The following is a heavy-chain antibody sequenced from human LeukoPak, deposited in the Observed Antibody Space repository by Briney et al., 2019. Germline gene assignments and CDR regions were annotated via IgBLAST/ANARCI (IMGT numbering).Heavy chain of an antibody. V-gene: IGHV4-4*07. CDR3: ARDGGTVTTTPDFDL. CDR1: GGSISSYY. D-gene: IGHD4-17*01. J-gene: IGHJ2*01. Sequence: SETLSLTCTVSGGSISSYYWSWIRQPAGKGLEWIGRIYTSGSTNYNPSLKSRVTMPVDTSKNQFSLKLSSVTAADTAVYYCARDGGTVTTTPDFDLWGRGTLVTVSS. CDR2: IYTSGST.